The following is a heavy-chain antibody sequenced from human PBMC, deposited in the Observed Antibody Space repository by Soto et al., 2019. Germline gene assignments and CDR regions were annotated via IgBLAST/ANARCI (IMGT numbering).Heavy chain of an antibody. CDR3: ARHYYDILTGYYKGGNYYYYMDV. V-gene: IGHV5-51*01. J-gene: IGHJ6*03. D-gene: IGHD3-9*01. Sequence: GESLKISCKGSGYSFTSYWIGWVRQMPGKGLEWMGIIYPGDSDTRYSPSFQGQVTISADKSISTAYLQWSSLKASDTAMYYCARHYYDILTGYYKGGNYYYYMDVWGKGTTVTVSS. CDR2: IYPGDSDT. CDR1: GYSFTSYW.